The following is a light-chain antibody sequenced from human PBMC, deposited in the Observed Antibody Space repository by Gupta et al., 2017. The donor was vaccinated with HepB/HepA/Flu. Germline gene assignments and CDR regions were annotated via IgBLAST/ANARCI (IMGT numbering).Light chain of an antibody. CDR3: QQDGRSPLT. J-gene: IGKJ4*01. CDR2: GAS. CDR1: QSVSSTY. V-gene: IGKV3-20*01. Sequence: EIVLTQSPGTLSLPPGERAALSCRASQSVSSTYLAWYQQKPGQAPRLLIYGASSRATGIPDRFSGSGSGTDFTLTISRLEPEDFAVYYCQQDGRSPLTFGGGTKVEIK.